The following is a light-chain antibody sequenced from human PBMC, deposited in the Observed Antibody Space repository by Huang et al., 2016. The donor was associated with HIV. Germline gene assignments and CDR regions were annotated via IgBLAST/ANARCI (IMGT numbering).Light chain of an antibody. Sequence: EIVMTQSPATLSVSPGERATLSCRASQTVSSNLAWYQQKPGQTPRLLIYAASTRDTDIPARCSGSESGTEVTLTISSLQSEDFAGYYCQHYRVWPPVYTFGQGTKLEIK. J-gene: IGKJ2*01. V-gene: IGKV3-15*01. CDR1: QTVSSN. CDR3: QHYRVWPPVYT. CDR2: AAS.